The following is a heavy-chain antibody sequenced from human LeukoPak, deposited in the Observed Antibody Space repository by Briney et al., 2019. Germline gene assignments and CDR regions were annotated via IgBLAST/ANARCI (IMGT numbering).Heavy chain of an antibody. D-gene: IGHD6-13*01. J-gene: IGHJ4*02. CDR2: INPNSGGT. CDR3: VLSGYSSSSIDY. CDR1: GYTFTGHH. Sequence: GASVKVSCKASGYTFTGHHIHWVRQAPGQGPEWMGWINPNSGGTNYAQKFQGRVTMTRDTSISTAYMELSSLRSEDTAVYYCVLSGYSSSSIDYWGQGTLVTVSS. V-gene: IGHV1-2*02.